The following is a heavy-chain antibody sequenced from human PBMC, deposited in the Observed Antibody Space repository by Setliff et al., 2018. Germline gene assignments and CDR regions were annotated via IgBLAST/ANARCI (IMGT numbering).Heavy chain of an antibody. CDR2: IYHSGST. CDR3: ARVGDSSGWYFSRYFDY. D-gene: IGHD6-19*01. Sequence: KTSETLSLTCTVSGYSISSGYYWGWIRQPPGKGLEWIGSIYHSGSTHYNPSLKSRVTISVDTSKNQFSLKLSSVTAADTAVYYCARVGDSSGWYFSRYFDYWGQGTLVTVSS. J-gene: IGHJ4*02. V-gene: IGHV4-38-2*02. CDR1: GYSISSGYY.